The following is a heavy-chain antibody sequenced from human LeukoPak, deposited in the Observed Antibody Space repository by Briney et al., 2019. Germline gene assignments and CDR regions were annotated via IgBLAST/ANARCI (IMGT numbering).Heavy chain of an antibody. V-gene: IGHV1-46*01. Sequence: ASVKVSCKASGYTFTSYYIHWVRQAPGQGLEWMGIINPSGGTTSYTQTFQGRVTMTRDTSTSTVYMELSSLTSEDTAVYYCARVSGITMIVVVQSDGFDIWGQGTMVSVSS. J-gene: IGHJ3*02. D-gene: IGHD3-22*01. CDR1: GYTFTSYY. CDR2: INPSGGTT. CDR3: ARVSGITMIVVVQSDGFDI.